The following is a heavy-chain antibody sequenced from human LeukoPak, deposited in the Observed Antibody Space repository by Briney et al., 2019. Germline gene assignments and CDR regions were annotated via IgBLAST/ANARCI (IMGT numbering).Heavy chain of an antibody. V-gene: IGHV3-21*01. CDR2: ISSSGSYI. J-gene: IGHJ4*02. CDR3: AREPIYGLNFDY. Sequence: PGGSLRLSCAASGFTFSSYWMSWVRQAPGKGLEWVSSISSSGSYIYYADSVKGRFTISRDNANKSLYLQLNSLRAEDTAVYFCAREPIYGLNFDYWGQGTLVTVSS. CDR1: GFTFSSYW. D-gene: IGHD2/OR15-2a*01.